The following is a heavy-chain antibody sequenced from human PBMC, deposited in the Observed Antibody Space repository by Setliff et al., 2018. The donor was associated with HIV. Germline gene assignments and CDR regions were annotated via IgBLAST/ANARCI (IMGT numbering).Heavy chain of an antibody. J-gene: IGHJ4*02. D-gene: IGHD2-21*01. Sequence: SETLSLTCSVSGVSISSHYWSWIRQPPGKGLEWIGYIYHSGSTNYNPSLKSRITMSIDTSKNQFSLKLNSVTAADTAVYFCARASRWGSIPFDYWGQGTLVTVSS. CDR3: ARASRWGSIPFDY. CDR2: IYHSGST. V-gene: IGHV4-59*11. CDR1: GVSISSHY.